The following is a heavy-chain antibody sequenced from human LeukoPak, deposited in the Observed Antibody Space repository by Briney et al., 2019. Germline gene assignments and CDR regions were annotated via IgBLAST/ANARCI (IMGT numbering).Heavy chain of an antibody. CDR2: ISGSGGST. CDR3: AKDIPYNYYDSSQTYYDY. V-gene: IGHV3-23*01. J-gene: IGHJ4*02. D-gene: IGHD3-22*01. Sequence: PGGSLRLSCAASGFTFSSYAMSWVRQAPGKGLEWVSAISGSGGSTHYADSVKGRFTISRDNSKNTLYLQMNSLRAEDTAVYYCAKDIPYNYYDSSQTYYDYWGQGTLVTVSS. CDR1: GFTFSSYA.